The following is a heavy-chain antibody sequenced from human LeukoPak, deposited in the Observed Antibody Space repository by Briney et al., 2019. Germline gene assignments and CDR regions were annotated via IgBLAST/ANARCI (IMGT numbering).Heavy chain of an antibody. CDR2: IWYNGSRK. CDR1: EFTFSAFG. V-gene: IGHV3-33*06. J-gene: IGHJ4*02. D-gene: IGHD3/OR15-3a*01. Sequence: GGSLSLSCTASEFTFSAFGMHWVRQAPGKGLEWVAVIWYNGSRKYYADSVKGRFTISRDNSQNTLYLHMNNLRAEDTAVYYCAKDLSASVDWSMDYWGQGTLVTVSS. CDR3: AKDLSASVDWSMDY.